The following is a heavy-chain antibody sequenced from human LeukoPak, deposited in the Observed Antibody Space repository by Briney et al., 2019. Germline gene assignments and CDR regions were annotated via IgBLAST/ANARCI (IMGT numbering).Heavy chain of an antibody. J-gene: IGHJ4*02. D-gene: IGHD3-10*01. CDR1: GLPFSTSA. CDR2: ISGSGVTT. V-gene: IGHV3-23*01. CDR3: AKMGSAPYYDHFDYFDY. Sequence: GGSLILSCGASGLPFSTSAMSWVRQAPGKGLEWVSGISGSGVTTYYADSVKGRFTISRDNSENTVYLQMDSLRAEDTALYYCAKMGSAPYYDHFDYFDYWGQGTLVTVSS.